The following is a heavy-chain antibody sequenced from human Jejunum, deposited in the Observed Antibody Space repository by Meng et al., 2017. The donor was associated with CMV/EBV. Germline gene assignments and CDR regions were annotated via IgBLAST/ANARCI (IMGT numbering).Heavy chain of an antibody. D-gene: IGHD4/OR15-4a*01. Sequence: AASGFTFSDYGMYWVRQAPGQGLEWVAFIRYDGSTQFYADCVKGRFTISRDNSRNTLYLQMNSLRAEDTAVYYCAKDSTNYGLDYWGQGTLVTVSS. CDR3: AKDSTNYGLDY. V-gene: IGHV3-30*02. J-gene: IGHJ4*02. CDR1: GFTFSDYG. CDR2: IRYDGSTQ.